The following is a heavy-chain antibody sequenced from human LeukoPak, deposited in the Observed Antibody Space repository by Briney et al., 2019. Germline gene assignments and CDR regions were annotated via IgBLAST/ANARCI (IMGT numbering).Heavy chain of an antibody. J-gene: IGHJ4*02. Sequence: GRSLRLSCAASGFSFSNYGFHWVRQAPGKGLDWVSAISYDGKNIHYADSVKGRFTISRDNSRNTVYLQMNSLRVEDTAVYYCAKTYSRESGYDFFFHYWGQGTRVTVSS. V-gene: IGHV3-33*06. CDR1: GFSFSNYG. CDR3: AKTYSRESGYDFFFHY. CDR2: ISYDGKNI. D-gene: IGHD5-12*01.